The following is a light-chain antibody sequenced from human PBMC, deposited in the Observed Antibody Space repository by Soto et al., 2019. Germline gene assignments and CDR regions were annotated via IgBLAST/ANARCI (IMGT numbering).Light chain of an antibody. V-gene: IGKV1-39*01. Sequence: DTQMTQSPSSLSAFVGDSVTITCRASQSIGKNLNWYQQTPGRAPKLLISGASTLRTGVPATFRGSGSGTDFTLSIDNLQPQDFATYYCQQTLSTPITFGQGTRLEIK. CDR1: QSIGKN. CDR3: QQTLSTPIT. J-gene: IGKJ5*01. CDR2: GAS.